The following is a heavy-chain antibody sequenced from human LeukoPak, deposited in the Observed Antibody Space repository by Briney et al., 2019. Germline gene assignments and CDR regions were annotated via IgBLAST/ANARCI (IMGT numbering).Heavy chain of an antibody. J-gene: IGHJ6*03. Sequence: SETLSLTCTVSGGSISSYYWSWIRQPPGKGLEWIGYIYYSGSTNYNPSLKSRVTISVDTSKNQFSLKLSSVTAAGTAVYYCARGWYYYYYYMDVWGKGTTVTVSS. V-gene: IGHV4-59*08. CDR1: GGSISSYY. CDR2: IYYSGST. D-gene: IGHD6-19*01. CDR3: ARGWYYYYYYMDV.